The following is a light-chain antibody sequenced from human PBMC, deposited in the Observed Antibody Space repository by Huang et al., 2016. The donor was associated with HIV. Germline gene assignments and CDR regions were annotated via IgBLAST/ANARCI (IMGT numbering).Light chain of an antibody. CDR2: GAS. CDR1: QIVSNNS. CDR3: QQYGTSPLT. Sequence: EIVLTQSPGTLSLSPGDRATISCRASQIVSNNSLAWYQQRPGQAPRLVIYGASSRATGIPDRLSGSGSGTDFTLIISRLEPEDFAVYYCQQYGTSPLTFGGGTKVEIK. J-gene: IGKJ4*01. V-gene: IGKV3-20*01.